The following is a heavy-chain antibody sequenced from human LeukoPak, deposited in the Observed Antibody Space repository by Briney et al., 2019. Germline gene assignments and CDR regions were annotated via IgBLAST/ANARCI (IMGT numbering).Heavy chain of an antibody. D-gene: IGHD2-15*01. CDR2: INHSGST. CDR3: ARAPPGGGPNWFDP. CDR1: GGSFSGYY. Sequence: LETLSLTCAVYGGSFSGYYWSWIRQPPGKGLEWIGEINHSGSTNYNPSLKSRVTISVDTSKNQFSLKLSSVTAADTAVYYCARAPPGGGPNWFDPWGKGTLVTSPQ. V-gene: IGHV4-34*01. J-gene: IGHJ5*02.